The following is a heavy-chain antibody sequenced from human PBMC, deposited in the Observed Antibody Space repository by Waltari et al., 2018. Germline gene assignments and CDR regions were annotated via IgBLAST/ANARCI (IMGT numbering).Heavy chain of an antibody. CDR3: ARRRYFDPRPFDY. CDR2: INHSGST. Sequence: QVQLQQWGAGLLKPSETLSLTCAVYGGSFSGYYWSWIRQPPGKGLEWIGEINHSGSTNYNPSLKSGVTISVDTSKNQFSLKLSSVTAADTAVYYCARRRYFDPRPFDYWGQGTLVTVSS. CDR1: GGSFSGYY. V-gene: IGHV4-34*01. J-gene: IGHJ4*02. D-gene: IGHD3-9*01.